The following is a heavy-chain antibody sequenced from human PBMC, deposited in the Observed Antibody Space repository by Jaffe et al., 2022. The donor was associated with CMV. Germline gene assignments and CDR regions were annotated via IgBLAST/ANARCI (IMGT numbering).Heavy chain of an antibody. V-gene: IGHV3-21*01. CDR3: AREPRPGKTLRYYYGMDV. CDR1: GFTFSSYS. D-gene: IGHD3-10*01. Sequence: EVQLVESGGGLVKPGGSLRLSCAASGFTFSSYSMNWVRQAPGKGLEWVSSISSSSSYIYYADSVKGRFTISRDNAKNSLYLQMNSLRAEDTAVYYCAREPRPGKTLRYYYGMDVWGQGTTVTVSS. CDR2: ISSSSSYI. J-gene: IGHJ6*02.